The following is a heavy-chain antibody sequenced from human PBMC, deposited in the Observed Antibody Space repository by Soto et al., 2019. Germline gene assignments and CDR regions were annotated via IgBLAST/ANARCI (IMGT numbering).Heavy chain of an antibody. J-gene: IGHJ6*02. V-gene: IGHV2-70*01. D-gene: IGHD6-13*01. CDR2: IDWDDGK. CDR3: ARIRAAAGDYYYYGMDV. Sequence: SGPTLVNPTQTLTLTCTFSGFSLSTSGMCVSWIRQPPGKALEWLALIDWDDGKYYSTSLKTRLTISKDTSKNQVVLTMTNMDPVDTATYYCARIRAAAGDYYYYGMDVWGQGTTVTVSS. CDR1: GFSLSTSGMC.